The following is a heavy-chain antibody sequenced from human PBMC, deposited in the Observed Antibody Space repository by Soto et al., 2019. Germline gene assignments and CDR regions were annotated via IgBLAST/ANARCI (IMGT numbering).Heavy chain of an antibody. CDR2: ISYDGSNK. J-gene: IGHJ4*02. CDR3: AKELRLVVVAATSSPYDY. Sequence: GGSLRLSCAASGFTFSSYGMHWVRQAPGKGLEWVAVISYDGSNKYYADSVKGRFTISRDNSKNTLYLQMNSLRAEDTAVYYCAKELRLVVVAATSSPYDYWGQGTLVTVSS. CDR1: GFTFSSYG. D-gene: IGHD2-15*01. V-gene: IGHV3-30*18.